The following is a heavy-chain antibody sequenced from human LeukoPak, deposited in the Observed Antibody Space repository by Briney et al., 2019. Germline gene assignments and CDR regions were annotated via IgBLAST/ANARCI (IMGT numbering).Heavy chain of an antibody. Sequence: PSETLSLTCTVSGGSISSGDFYWSWIRQPPGKGLEWFGYIYYSGSTSYNPSLKSRVTMSVDTSKNQFSLKLSSVTAADTAVYYCARDREFYDSSSYYYYYAMDVWGQGTTVTVSS. CDR1: GGSISSGDFY. CDR2: IYYSGST. CDR3: ARDREFYDSSSYYYYYAMDV. D-gene: IGHD3-22*01. J-gene: IGHJ6*02. V-gene: IGHV4-30-4*01.